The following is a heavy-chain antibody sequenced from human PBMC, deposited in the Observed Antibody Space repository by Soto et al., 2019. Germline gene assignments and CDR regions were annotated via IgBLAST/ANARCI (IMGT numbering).Heavy chain of an antibody. CDR1: GGSVGGYF. J-gene: IGHJ4*02. CDR2: INHSGTT. Sequence: SETLSLTCAVYGGSVGGYFWSWIRQPPGKGLEWIGEINHSGTTSYSPSLDSRVTTSVDTSKNQFSLRLSSVTAADTAIYYCARRYCSDSYCSYFDYWGRGTLVTVSS. D-gene: IGHD2-15*01. V-gene: IGHV4-34*01. CDR3: ARRYCSDSYCSYFDY.